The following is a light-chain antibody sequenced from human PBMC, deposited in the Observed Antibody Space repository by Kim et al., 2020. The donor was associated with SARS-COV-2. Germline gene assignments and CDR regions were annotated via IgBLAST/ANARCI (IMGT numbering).Light chain of an antibody. CDR1: QSISSY. J-gene: IGKJ1*01. CDR3: QQSYSTPQT. V-gene: IGKV1-39*01. Sequence: ASVGDRVTITCRASQSISSYLNWYQQKPGKAPKLLIYAASSLQSGVPSRFSGSGSGTDFTLTISSLQPEDFATYYCQQSYSTPQTFDQGTKVDIK. CDR2: AAS.